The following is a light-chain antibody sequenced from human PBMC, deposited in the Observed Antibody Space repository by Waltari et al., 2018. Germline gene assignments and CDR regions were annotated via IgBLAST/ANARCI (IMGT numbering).Light chain of an antibody. V-gene: IGLV1-51*01. CDR3: GAWDSSLSARV. CDR2: DNN. CDR1: SSNIGAYY. J-gene: IGLJ2*01. Sequence: QSVLTQPPSVSGDPGQRVTISCTGSSSNIGAYYVFWYQQFPGTAPKLLIYDNNKRPSGISDRFSGSKSGTSASLTITGLQPGDEADYHCGAWDSSLSARVFGGGTRLTVL.